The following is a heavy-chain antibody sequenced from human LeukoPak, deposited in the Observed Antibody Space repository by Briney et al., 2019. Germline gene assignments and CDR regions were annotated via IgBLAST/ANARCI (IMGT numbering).Heavy chain of an antibody. J-gene: IGHJ5*02. D-gene: IGHD6-6*01. CDR2: INHSGST. CDR1: GFTFSSYS. CDR3: ARVRDGGAARRDLFDP. Sequence: GSLRLSCAASGFTFSSYSMNWVRQPPGKGLEWIGEINHSGSTNYNPSLKSRVTISVDTSKNQFSLKLSSVTAADTAVYYCARVRDGGAARRDLFDPWGQGTLVTVSS. V-gene: IGHV4-34*01.